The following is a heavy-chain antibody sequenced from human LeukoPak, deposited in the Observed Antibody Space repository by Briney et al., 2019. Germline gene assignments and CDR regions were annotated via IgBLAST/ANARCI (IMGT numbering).Heavy chain of an antibody. CDR2: IYYSGST. V-gene: IGHV4-39*01. CDR3: ARRLVGTLDY. CDR1: GGYISSSSYY. J-gene: IGHJ4*02. D-gene: IGHD2/OR15-2a*01. Sequence: SETLSLTCTLSGGYISSSSYYWGWIRQSPGKGLEWIGNIYYSGSTYYNPSLKSRVTISVDTSKNQFSLKLNSVTAADTAVYYCARRLVGTLDYWGQGTLVTVSS.